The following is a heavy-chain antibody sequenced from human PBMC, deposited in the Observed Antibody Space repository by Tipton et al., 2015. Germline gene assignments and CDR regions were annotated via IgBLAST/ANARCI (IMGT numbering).Heavy chain of an antibody. CDR2: IASSYI. Sequence: SLRLSCAASGFSFSTYVMSWIRQAPGKGLEWVSSIASSYIYYADAVKGRFTISRDNGKDSLYLQMSSLRAEDTAVYHCARGRAPAWGFTWFDPWGQGILVTVSS. J-gene: IGHJ5*02. D-gene: IGHD7-27*01. V-gene: IGHV3-21*01. CDR3: ARGRAPAWGFTWFDP. CDR1: GFSFSTYV.